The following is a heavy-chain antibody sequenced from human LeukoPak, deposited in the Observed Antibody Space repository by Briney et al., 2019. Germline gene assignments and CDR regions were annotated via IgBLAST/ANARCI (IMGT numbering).Heavy chain of an antibody. D-gene: IGHD1-26*01. CDR2: INWNGDST. Sequence: GGSLRLSCAASGFTFSSYGMSWVRQAPGKGLEWVSGINWNGDSTGYVDSLKGRFTISRDNAKNSLYLQVDSLRAEDTALYYCAREGWELGRAFDIWGQGTVVTVSS. J-gene: IGHJ3*02. V-gene: IGHV3-20*04. CDR1: GFTFSSYG. CDR3: AREGWELGRAFDI.